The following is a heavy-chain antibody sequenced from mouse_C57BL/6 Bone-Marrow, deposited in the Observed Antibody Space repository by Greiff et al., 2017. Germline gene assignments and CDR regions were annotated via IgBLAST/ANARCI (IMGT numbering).Heavy chain of an antibody. CDR1: ASPFPAYC. Sequence: QVQLKQPGAELVNPGPSVKLSSKASASPFPAYCRHGLKRRPDKGLEWIGSFHPISGDTTYNEKFKSKATLTVDKSSSTAYMQLSSLTSEDSAVYYCARGRSYGYWGQGTTLTVSS. CDR2: FHPISGDT. V-gene: IGHV1-64*01. D-gene: IGHD1-1*01. CDR3: ARGRSYGY. J-gene: IGHJ2*01.